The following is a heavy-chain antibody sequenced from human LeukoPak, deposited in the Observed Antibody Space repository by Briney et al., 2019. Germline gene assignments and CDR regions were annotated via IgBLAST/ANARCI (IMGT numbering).Heavy chain of an antibody. J-gene: IGHJ4*02. CDR3: ARDNSKVYYFDY. V-gene: IGHV1-18*01. CDR1: GYTFTSYG. D-gene: IGHD2/OR15-2a*01. Sequence: ASXKVSCKASGYTFTSYGISWVRQAPGQGLEWMGWISAYNGNTNYAQKLQGRVTMTTDTSTSTAYMELRSLRSDDTAVYYCARDNSKVYYFDYWGQGTLVTVSS. CDR2: ISAYNGNT.